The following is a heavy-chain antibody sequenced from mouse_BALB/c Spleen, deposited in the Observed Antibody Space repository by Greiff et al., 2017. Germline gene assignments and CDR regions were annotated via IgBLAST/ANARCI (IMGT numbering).Heavy chain of an antibody. J-gene: IGHJ1*01. Sequence: QVQLQQSGAELARPGASVKLSCTASGYTFTSYWMQWVKQRPGQGLEWIGAIYPGDGDTRYTQKFKGKATLTADKSSSTAYMQLSSLASEDSAVYYCAREYFDVWGAGTTVTVSS. CDR3: AREYFDV. CDR2: IYPGDGDT. V-gene: IGHV1-87*01. CDR1: GYTFTSYW.